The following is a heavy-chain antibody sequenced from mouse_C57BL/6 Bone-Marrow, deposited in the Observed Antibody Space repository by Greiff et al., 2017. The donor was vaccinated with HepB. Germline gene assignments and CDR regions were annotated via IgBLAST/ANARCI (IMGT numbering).Heavy chain of an antibody. Sequence: QVQLLQPGTELVKPGASVKLSCKASGYTFTSYWMHWVKQRPGQGLEWIGNLNPSNGGTNYPEKFKRKATRTVDKSSSTAYMQLSSLTSEDAAVYCCAREGGNCYFDDWGQGTTLTVAS. CDR3: AREGGNCYFDD. D-gene: IGHD2-1*01. J-gene: IGHJ2*01. V-gene: IGHV1-53*01. CDR1: GYTFTSYW. CDR2: LNPSNGGT.